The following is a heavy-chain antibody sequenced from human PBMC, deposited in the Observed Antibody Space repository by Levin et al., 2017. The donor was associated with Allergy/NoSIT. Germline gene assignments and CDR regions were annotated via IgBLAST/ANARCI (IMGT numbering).Heavy chain of an antibody. CDR1: GGSISTDNW. D-gene: IGHD3-9*01. J-gene: IGHJ4*02. CDR3: ATVEGLFCSGVSCSYSFHY. Sequence: ASETLSLTCTVSGGSISTDNWWSWIRQPPGKGLEWIGEIYRSGDTNHNPSLRSRVTMSVEKSKNHFSLKLSSVTAADTAVYYCATVEGLFCSGVSCSYSFHYWGQGALVTVSS. V-gene: IGHV4-4*02. CDR2: IYRSGDT.